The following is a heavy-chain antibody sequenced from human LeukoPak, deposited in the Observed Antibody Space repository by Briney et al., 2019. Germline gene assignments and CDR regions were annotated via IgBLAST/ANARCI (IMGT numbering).Heavy chain of an antibody. J-gene: IGHJ1*01. CDR3: ARGSATVIPSGYFHH. D-gene: IGHD3-16*02. Sequence: GGSLRLSCAASGSTFSTYWMSWVRQAPGKGLEWVANIKQDGSEKYYVDSVKGRFTISRDNAKNSLYLQMNSLRAEDTAVYYCARGSATVIPSGYFHHWGQGTLVTVSS. CDR1: GSTFSTYW. CDR2: IKQDGSEK. V-gene: IGHV3-7*03.